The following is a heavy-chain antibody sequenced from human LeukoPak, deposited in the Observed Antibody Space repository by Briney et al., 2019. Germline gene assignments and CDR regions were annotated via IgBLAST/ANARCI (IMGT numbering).Heavy chain of an antibody. J-gene: IGHJ4*02. V-gene: IGHV4-39*07. CDR2: IYYSGST. CDR3: ARVGGGYFDWLQTGYFDY. Sequence: PSETLSLTCTVSGGSISSSSYYWGWIRQPPGTGLEWIGSIYYSGSTYYNPSLKSRVTISVDTSKNQFSLKLSSATAADTAVYYCARVGGGYFDWLQTGYFDYWGQGTLVTVSS. D-gene: IGHD3-9*01. CDR1: GGSISSSSYY.